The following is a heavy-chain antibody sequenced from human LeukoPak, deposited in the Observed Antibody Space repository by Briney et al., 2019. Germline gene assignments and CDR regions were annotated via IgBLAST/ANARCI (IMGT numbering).Heavy chain of an antibody. CDR3: ARGAILGGYNLIDD. D-gene: IGHD1-26*01. V-gene: IGHV3-30*04. J-gene: IGHJ4*02. CDR2: ILYDGSLE. CDR1: GFSFGTYA. Sequence: PGKSLRLSCAASGFSFGTYAMHWVRQAPGKGLEWVALILYDGSLENTGDSVRGRFIISRDNSKNTLFLQMNSLRIEDTAVYYCARGAILGGYNLIDDWGKGTLVTVSS.